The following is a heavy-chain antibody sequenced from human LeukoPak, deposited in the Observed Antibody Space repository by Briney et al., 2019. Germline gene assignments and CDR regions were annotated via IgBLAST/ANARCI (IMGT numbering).Heavy chain of an antibody. CDR1: GGSISSSTYY. Sequence: SETLSLTCTVSGGSISSSTYYWGWIRQPPGKGLEWIGSINYSGSTFYNPSLKSRVTISVDTSKNQFSLILSSVTAADTAVCFCARARLSIVRGITNFDYWGQGTVVTVSS. D-gene: IGHD3-10*01. CDR3: ARARLSIVRGITNFDY. CDR2: INYSGST. V-gene: IGHV4-39*01. J-gene: IGHJ4*02.